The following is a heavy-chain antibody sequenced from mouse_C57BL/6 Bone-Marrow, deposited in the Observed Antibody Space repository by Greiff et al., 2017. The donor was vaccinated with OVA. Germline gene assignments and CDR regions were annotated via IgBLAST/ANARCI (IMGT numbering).Heavy chain of an antibody. Sequence: VQLQQSGPGLVAPSQSLSITCTVSGFSLTSYAISLVRQPPGKGLEWLGVIWTGGGTNYNSALKSRLSIIKDNSKSQVFLKMNSLQTDDTARYYCARKSLSYDYPSYYAMDYWGQGTSVTVSS. CDR3: ARKSLSYDYPSYYAMDY. CDR1: GFSLTSYA. CDR2: IWTGGGT. V-gene: IGHV2-9-1*01. D-gene: IGHD2-4*01. J-gene: IGHJ4*01.